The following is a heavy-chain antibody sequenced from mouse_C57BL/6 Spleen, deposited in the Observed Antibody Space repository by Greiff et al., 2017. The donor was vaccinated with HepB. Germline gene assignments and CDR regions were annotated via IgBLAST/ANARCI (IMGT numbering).Heavy chain of an antibody. CDR3: ARTYDGYYYFDD. J-gene: IGHJ2*01. V-gene: IGHV5-6*01. D-gene: IGHD2-3*01. CDR1: GFTFRSFG. Sequence: VHLVESGGDFVKPGGSLKLFCAASGFTFRSFGMSWVRQTPDKRLEWVATISSGGSYTYYPDSVKGRFTISRDNAKNTLYLQMSSLKSEDTAMYYCARTYDGYYYFDDWGQGTTLTVSS. CDR2: ISSGGSYT.